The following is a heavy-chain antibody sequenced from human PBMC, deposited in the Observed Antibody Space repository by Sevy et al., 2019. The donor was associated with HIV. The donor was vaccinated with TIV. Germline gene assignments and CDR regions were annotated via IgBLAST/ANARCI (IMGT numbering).Heavy chain of an antibody. CDR2: ISGSGTRT. CDR1: GFSFDSYG. D-gene: IGHD3-22*01. J-gene: IGHJ6*03. CDR3: AKGGGGHYDPDEIGYYFYYYNMDV. Sequence: GGSLRLSCAVSGFSFDSYGMTWVRQAPGKGLEWVSGISGSGTRTYYADSVKGRFIISRDNSKNTLYLQMNSLRSEDTAFYYFAKGGGGHYDPDEIGYYFYYYNMDVWGKGTTVTVSS. V-gene: IGHV3-23*01.